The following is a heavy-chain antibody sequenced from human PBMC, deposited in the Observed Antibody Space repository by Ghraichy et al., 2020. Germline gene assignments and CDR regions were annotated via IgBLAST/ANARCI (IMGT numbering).Heavy chain of an antibody. CDR2: IKQDGSEK. D-gene: IGHD5-12*01. Sequence: LTCAASGFTFSSYWMSWVRQAPGKGLEWVANIKQDGSEKYYVDSVKGRFTISRDNAKNSLYLQMNSLRAEDTAVYYCARDLTYWSGYPSFDYWGQGTLVTVSS. J-gene: IGHJ4*02. CDR3: ARDLTYWSGYPSFDY. V-gene: IGHV3-7*01. CDR1: GFTFSSYW.